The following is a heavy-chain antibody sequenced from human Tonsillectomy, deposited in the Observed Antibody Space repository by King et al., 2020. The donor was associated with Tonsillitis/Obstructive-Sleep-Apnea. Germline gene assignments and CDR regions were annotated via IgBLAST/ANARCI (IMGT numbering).Heavy chain of an antibody. Sequence: QLVQSGXEVKKPGSSVKVSCKASGGTFSSFAIRXVRQAPGQGLEWMGRIIPILGIANYAQKFQGRVTITADKSTSTAYMELSSLRSEDTAVYYCASAXXXXXTIHXYYYXXVWXXGTTVIV. D-gene: IGHD1-1*01. CDR3: ASAXXXXXTIHXYYYXXV. V-gene: IGHV1-69*04. J-gene: IGHJ6*03. CDR2: IIPILGIA. CDR1: GGTFSSFA.